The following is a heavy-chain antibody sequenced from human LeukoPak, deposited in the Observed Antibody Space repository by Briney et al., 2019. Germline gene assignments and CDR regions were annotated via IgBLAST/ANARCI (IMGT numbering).Heavy chain of an antibody. CDR3: AREAYLFWTIAAADPTYSWYFDL. CDR1: GYTFTSYG. V-gene: IGHV1-18*01. CDR2: ISAYNGNT. D-gene: IGHD6-13*01. J-gene: IGHJ2*01. Sequence: GASVKVSCKASGYTFTSYGVSWVRQAPGQGLEWMGWISAYNGNTNYAQKLQGRVTMTTDTSTSTAYMELRSLRSDDTAVYYCAREAYLFWTIAAADPTYSWYFDLWGRGTLVTVSS.